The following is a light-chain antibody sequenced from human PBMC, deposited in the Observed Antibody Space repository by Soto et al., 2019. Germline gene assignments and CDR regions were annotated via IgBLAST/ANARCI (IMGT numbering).Light chain of an antibody. CDR1: QTISSW. V-gene: IGKV1-5*01. Sequence: DIQMTQSPSTLSGSVGDRVTITCRASQTISSWLAWYQQKPGKAHKLLIYAASTLQSGVQSRFSGSGSGTDFTLTIRCLQSEDFATYYCKQYYSYPWTVGQGTKVDIK. CDR2: AAS. CDR3: KQYYSYPWT. J-gene: IGKJ1*01.